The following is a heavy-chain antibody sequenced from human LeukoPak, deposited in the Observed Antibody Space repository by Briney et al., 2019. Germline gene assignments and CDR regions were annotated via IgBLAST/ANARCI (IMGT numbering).Heavy chain of an antibody. V-gene: IGHV4-4*07. J-gene: IGHJ6*02. CDR3: ARGPYSSPSHLSFYYYKGLDV. CDR1: GGSISDYH. CDR2: IYTSGST. D-gene: IGHD3-10*01. Sequence: SETLSLTCTVSGGSISDYHWSWIRQPAGKGLEWIGLIYTSGSTNYNPSLRSRVTMSVDTSKNQFSLNLSSVTAADTAVYYCARGPYSSPSHLSFYYYKGLDVWGQGTTVTVSS.